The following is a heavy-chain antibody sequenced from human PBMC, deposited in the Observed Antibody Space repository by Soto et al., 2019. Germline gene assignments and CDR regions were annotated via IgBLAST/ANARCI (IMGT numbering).Heavy chain of an antibody. J-gene: IGHJ3*02. Sequence: ASVKVSCKASGYTFTSYYMHWVRQAPGQGLEWMGIINPSGGSTSYAQKFQGRVTMTRDTSTSTVYMELSSLRSEDTAVYYCARDLPTYYYDSSGYQGDAFDIWAQGTMVTVSS. CDR2: INPSGGST. D-gene: IGHD3-22*01. V-gene: IGHV1-46*01. CDR1: GYTFTSYY. CDR3: ARDLPTYYYDSSGYQGDAFDI.